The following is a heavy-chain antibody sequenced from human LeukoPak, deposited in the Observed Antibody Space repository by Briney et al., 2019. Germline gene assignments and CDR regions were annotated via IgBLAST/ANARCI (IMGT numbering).Heavy chain of an antibody. V-gene: IGHV4-34*01. CDR3: ARNPRNLRTDY. Sequence: PSETLSLTCAVYGGSFSGYYWSWIRQPPGKGLEWIGEINHSGSTYYNPSLKSRVTISVDTSKNQFSLKLSSVTAADTAVYYCARNPRNLRTDYWGQGTLVTVSS. CDR1: GGSFSGYY. D-gene: IGHD1-1*01. CDR2: INHSGST. J-gene: IGHJ4*02.